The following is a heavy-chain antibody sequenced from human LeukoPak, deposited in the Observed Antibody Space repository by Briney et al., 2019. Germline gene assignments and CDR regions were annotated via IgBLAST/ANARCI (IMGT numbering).Heavy chain of an antibody. D-gene: IGHD6-19*01. CDR1: GFTFSSYW. CDR3: ASPSSSGWYAWAFDI. CDR2: ISSSSSYI. J-gene: IGHJ3*02. Sequence: PGGSLRLSCAASGFTFSSYWMSWVPQAPGRGLEWVQPISSSSSYISYADSVKGRFTISRDNAKNSLYLQMNSLRAEDTAVYYCASPSSSGWYAWAFDIWGQGTMVTVSS. V-gene: IGHV3-21*01.